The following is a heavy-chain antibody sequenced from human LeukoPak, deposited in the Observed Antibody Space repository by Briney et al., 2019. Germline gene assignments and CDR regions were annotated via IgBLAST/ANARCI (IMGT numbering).Heavy chain of an antibody. Sequence: SGGSLRLSCAASGFTFSSYAMHWVRQAPGKGLEWVAVISYDGSNKYYVDSVKGRFTISRDNSKNTLYLQMNSLRAEDTAVYYCARDGVVPAAISDAFDIWGQGTMVTVSS. V-gene: IGHV3-30-3*01. CDR2: ISYDGSNK. CDR3: ARDGVVPAAISDAFDI. CDR1: GFTFSSYA. D-gene: IGHD2-2*02. J-gene: IGHJ3*02.